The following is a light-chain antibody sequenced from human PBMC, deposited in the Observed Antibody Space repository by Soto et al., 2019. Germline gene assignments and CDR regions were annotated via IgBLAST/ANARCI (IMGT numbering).Light chain of an antibody. V-gene: IGLV2-14*03. CDR3: VSFTTKSSYS. Sequence: SVLTQPASVSGSPGQSITISCTGTNSDVGAYIYVSWYQQHPGKAPKLMVYDINNRPSGVSNRFSGSKSANTASLTISGLQADDEADYYCVSFTTKSSYSFGSATKV. CDR2: DIN. CDR1: NSDVGAYIY. J-gene: IGLJ1*01.